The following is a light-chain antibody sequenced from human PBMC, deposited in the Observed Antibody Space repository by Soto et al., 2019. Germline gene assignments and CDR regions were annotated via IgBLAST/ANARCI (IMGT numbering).Light chain of an antibody. V-gene: IGLV1-51*01. J-gene: IGLJ2*01. CDR1: SSNIWNNY. CDR2: ENY. CDR3: GTWDYSLSAVV. Sequence: QAVVTQPPSVSAAPGQKVTISCSGSSSNIWNNYVSWYQQLPGAAPKVLIYENYKRPSGIPDRFSGSKSGTSATLGITGLQTGDEADYFCGTWDYSLSAVVFGGGTKVTVL.